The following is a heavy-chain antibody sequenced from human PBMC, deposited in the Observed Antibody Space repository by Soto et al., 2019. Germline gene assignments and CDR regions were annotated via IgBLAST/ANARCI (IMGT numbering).Heavy chain of an antibody. J-gene: IGHJ6*02. Sequence: SVKVSCKASGGTFSSYAISWVRQAPGQGLEWMGGIIPIFGTANYAQKFQGRVTITADKSTSTAYMELSSLRSEDTAVYYCATGKKKLRFLEWSYYGMDVWRQGTTVTVSS. D-gene: IGHD3-3*01. CDR3: ATGKKKLRFLEWSYYGMDV. V-gene: IGHV1-69*06. CDR1: GGTFSSYA. CDR2: IIPIFGTA.